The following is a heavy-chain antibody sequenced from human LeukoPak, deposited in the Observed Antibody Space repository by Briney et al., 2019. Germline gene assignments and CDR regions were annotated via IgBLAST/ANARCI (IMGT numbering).Heavy chain of an antibody. CDR1: GFTFSSYG. J-gene: IGHJ4*02. CDR2: IRYDGSNK. CDR3: AKDKVLRYFDWLFDLDY. Sequence: GGSLRLSCAASGFTFSSYGMHWVRQAPGKGLEWVAFIRYDGSNKYYADPVKGRFTISRDNSKNTLYLQMNSLRAEDTAEYYCAKDKVLRYFDWLFDLDYWGQGTLVTVSS. V-gene: IGHV3-30*02. D-gene: IGHD3-9*01.